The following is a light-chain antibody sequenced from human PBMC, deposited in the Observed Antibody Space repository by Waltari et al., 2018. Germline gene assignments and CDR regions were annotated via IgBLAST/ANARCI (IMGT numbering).Light chain of an antibody. V-gene: IGLV2-14*03. J-gene: IGLJ2*01. CDR3: SSYISSSTLEL. CDR1: SSEVGGYNC. Sequence: QSALTQPASVSGSPGQSITISCTGTSSEVGGYNCVSWYQQNPGKAPKLMIYDVSNRPSGVSNRFSCSKSGNTASLTISGLQAEDEADYYCSSYISSSTLELFGGGTSLTVL. CDR2: DVS.